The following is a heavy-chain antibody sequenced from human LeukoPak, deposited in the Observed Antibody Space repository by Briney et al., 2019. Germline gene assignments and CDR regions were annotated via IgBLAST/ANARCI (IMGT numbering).Heavy chain of an antibody. J-gene: IGHJ4*02. V-gene: IGHV4-61*09. CDR3: ARVKGYALDY. Sequence: PSQTLSLTCTVSGGSISSGSYYWRWIRQPAGKGLEWIGHIYTSGSTNYNPSLKSRFTISVDTSKNQFSLTLSSVTAADTAVYYCARVKGYALDYWGQGTLVTVSS. D-gene: IGHD5-12*01. CDR1: GGSISSGSYY. CDR2: IYTSGST.